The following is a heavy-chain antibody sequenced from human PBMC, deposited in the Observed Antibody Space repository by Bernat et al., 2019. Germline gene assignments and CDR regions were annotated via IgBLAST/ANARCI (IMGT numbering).Heavy chain of an antibody. D-gene: IGHD6-13*01. V-gene: IGHV3-30*03. CDR1: GFTFSSYG. CDR2: ISYDGSNK. CDR3: RISAAGTYDAFDI. J-gene: IGHJ3*02. Sequence: QVQLVESGGGVVQPGRSLRLSCAASGFTFSSYGMHWVRQAPGKGLEWVAVISYDGSNKYYADSVKGRFTISRDNSKNTLYLQMNSLRAEDTAVYYCRISAAGTYDAFDIWGQGTLVTISS.